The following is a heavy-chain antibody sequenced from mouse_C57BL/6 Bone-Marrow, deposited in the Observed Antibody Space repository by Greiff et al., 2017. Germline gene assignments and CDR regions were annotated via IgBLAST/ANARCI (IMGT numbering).Heavy chain of an antibody. CDR1: GFSLTSYG. D-gene: IGHD6-1*01. CDR3: ARLCGWYLDV. V-gene: IGHV2-2*01. CDR2: IWRGGST. Sequence: VQGVESGPGLVQPSQSLSITCTASGFSLTSYGVHWVRQSPGKGLEWLGVIWRGGSTDYNAAFISRLSISTENSKSQVFSKMNSLQADDTAIYYWARLCGWYLDVWGTGTTVTVSS. J-gene: IGHJ1*03.